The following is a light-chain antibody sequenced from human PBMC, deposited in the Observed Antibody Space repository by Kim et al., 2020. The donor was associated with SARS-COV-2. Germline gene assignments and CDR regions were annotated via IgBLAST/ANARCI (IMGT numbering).Light chain of an antibody. V-gene: IGLV10-54*01. CDR2: RNN. Sequence: QTDTLNGNGNSNKVGDQGAAWVQQHQGPPHKLHFYRNNNRPSGISERLTASRSGNTDSLTITALQPEDEADYYCSAWDSSLSAWVLGGGTQLTVL. CDR3: SAWDSSLSAWV. CDR1: SNKVGDQG. J-gene: IGLJ3*02.